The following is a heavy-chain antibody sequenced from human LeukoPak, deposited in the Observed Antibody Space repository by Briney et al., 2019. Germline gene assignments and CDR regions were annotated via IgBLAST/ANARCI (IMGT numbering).Heavy chain of an antibody. V-gene: IGHV4-61*02. CDR3: AREVVGPYYYDSSGYYPYDY. Sequence: TSETLSLTCTVSGGSINSPGYYWSWIRQPAGRGLEWLGRIYSTGRTNYNPSLKSRVVISVEKSKNQFSLNLSSVTAADTAVYYCAREVVGPYYYDSSGYYPYDYWGQGTLVTVSS. J-gene: IGHJ4*02. D-gene: IGHD3-22*01. CDR1: GGSINSPGYY. CDR2: IYSTGRT.